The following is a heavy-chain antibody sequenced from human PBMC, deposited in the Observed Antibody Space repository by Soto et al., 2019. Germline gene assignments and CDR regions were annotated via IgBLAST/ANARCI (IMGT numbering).Heavy chain of an antibody. CDR1: GFTVSSNY. Sequence: GGSLRLSCAASGFTVSSNYMSWVRQAPGRGLEWISFIYSGGATHYVDSVKGRFTISRDNSKNTVYLQMNSLRTEDTAIYYCARVNPPYPWGQGTLGAVSS. V-gene: IGHV3-53*01. CDR3: ARVNPPYP. J-gene: IGHJ5*02. CDR2: IYSGGAT.